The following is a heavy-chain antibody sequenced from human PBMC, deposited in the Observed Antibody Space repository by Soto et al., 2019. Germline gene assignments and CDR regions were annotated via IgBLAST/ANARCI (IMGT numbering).Heavy chain of an antibody. CDR1: GGTFSSYT. V-gene: IGHV1-69*04. J-gene: IGHJ2*01. Sequence: QVQLVHSGAEVKKPGSSVKVSCKASGGTFSSYTISWVRQAPGQGLEWMGRHIPILGIANYAQKFQGRVTITADKSTSTAYMEVSSLRSEDTAVYYCARDEDGSGPFDLWGRGTLVTVSS. CDR3: ARDEDGSGPFDL. CDR2: HIPILGIA. D-gene: IGHD3-10*01.